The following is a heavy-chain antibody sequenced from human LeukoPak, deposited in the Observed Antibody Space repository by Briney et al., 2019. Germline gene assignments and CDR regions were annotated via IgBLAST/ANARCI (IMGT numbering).Heavy chain of an antibody. J-gene: IGHJ5*02. Sequence: GGSLRLSCAASGFTFSSYDMSWVRQAPGKGLEWVSAISGSGGITYYPDSEKGRFTVSRDNSKNTLYLQMNSLRAEDTAVYYCARSYDYVWGSYRSNWFDPWGQGTLVTVSS. V-gene: IGHV3-23*01. D-gene: IGHD3-16*02. CDR3: ARSYDYVWGSYRSNWFDP. CDR1: GFTFSSYD. CDR2: ISGSGGIT.